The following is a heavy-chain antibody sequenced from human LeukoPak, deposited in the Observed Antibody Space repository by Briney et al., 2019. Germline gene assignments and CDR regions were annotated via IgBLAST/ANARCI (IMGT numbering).Heavy chain of an antibody. CDR2: IYTSGST. D-gene: IGHD6-19*01. J-gene: IGHJ4*02. CDR3: ATVGGGWYSGFYFDY. CDR1: GGSISSYY. Sequence: SETLSLTCTVSGGSISSYYWSWIRQPAGKGREWIGRIYTSGSTNYNPSLKSRVTMSVDTSKNQFSLKLSSVTAADTAVYYCATVGGGWYSGFYFDYWGQGTLVTVSS. V-gene: IGHV4-4*07.